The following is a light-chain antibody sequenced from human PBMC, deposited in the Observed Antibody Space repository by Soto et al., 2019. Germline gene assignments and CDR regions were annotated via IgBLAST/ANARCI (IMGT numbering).Light chain of an antibody. CDR2: GTS. CDR1: QSGSSN. CDR3: QQYNKWPLT. V-gene: IGKV3-15*01. Sequence: EIVMTQSPATLSESPGDRATLSCRASQSGSSNLAWYQQKRGPAPRLLIYGTSTRATGIPARFSGSGSGTEFTLTISSLQSEDFAVYYCQQYNKWPLTFGGGTKVEIK. J-gene: IGKJ4*01.